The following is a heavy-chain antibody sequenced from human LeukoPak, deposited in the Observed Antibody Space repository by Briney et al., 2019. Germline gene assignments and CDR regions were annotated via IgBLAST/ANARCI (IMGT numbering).Heavy chain of an antibody. V-gene: IGHV3-48*03. CDR1: GFTFSSYE. J-gene: IGHJ4*02. D-gene: IGHD5-12*01. Sequence: PGGSLRLSCAASGFTFSSYEMNWVSQAPGKGLEWVSYISSRGSTIYYADSVKGRFTISRDNAKNSLYLQMNSLRAEDTAVYYCARGFGGYDIIDYWGQGTLVTVSS. CDR3: ARGFGGYDIIDY. CDR2: ISSRGSTI.